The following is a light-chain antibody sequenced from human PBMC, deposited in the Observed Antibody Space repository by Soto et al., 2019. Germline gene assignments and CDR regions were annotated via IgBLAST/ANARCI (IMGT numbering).Light chain of an antibody. CDR1: QGISSA. V-gene: IGKV1-13*02. CDR2: DAS. J-gene: IGKJ2*01. Sequence: AIQLTQSPSSLSASVGDRVTITCRASQGISSALAWYQQKPGKAPKLLIYDASSLESGVPSRFSGSGSGTDFPLTISSLQHEDFATYYCPKFNSDILISTFGQGTKLEIK. CDR3: PKFNSDILIST.